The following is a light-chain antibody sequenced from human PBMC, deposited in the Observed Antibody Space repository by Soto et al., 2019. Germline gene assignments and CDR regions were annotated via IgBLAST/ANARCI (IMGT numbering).Light chain of an antibody. V-gene: IGKV1-5*03. CDR1: QSISSW. CDR2: KAS. CDR3: LQYSSYST. Sequence: DIQMTQSPSTLSASVGDRVTITCRASQSISSWLAWYQQKPGKAPNLLIYKASSLESGVPSRFSGRGSGTEFSLTISSLQPDDVATYYCLQYSSYSTFGQGTKVESK. J-gene: IGKJ1*01.